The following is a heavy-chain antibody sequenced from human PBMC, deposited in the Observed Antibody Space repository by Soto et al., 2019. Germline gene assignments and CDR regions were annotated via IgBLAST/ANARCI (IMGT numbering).Heavy chain of an antibody. Sequence: SETLSLTCAVYGGSFSGYYWSWIRQPPGKGLEWIGEINHSGSTNYNPSLKSRVTISVDTSKNQFSLKLSSVTAADTAVYYCARGPRITMIVVVIKDYYGMDVWGQGTTVTVSS. CDR3: ARGPRITMIVVVIKDYYGMDV. D-gene: IGHD3-22*01. CDR2: INHSGST. V-gene: IGHV4-34*01. CDR1: GGSFSGYY. J-gene: IGHJ6*02.